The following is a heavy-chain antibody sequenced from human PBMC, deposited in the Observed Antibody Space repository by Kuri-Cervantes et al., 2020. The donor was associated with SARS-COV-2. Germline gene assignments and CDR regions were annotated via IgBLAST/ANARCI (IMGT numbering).Heavy chain of an antibody. CDR1: GGSISSSSYY. J-gene: IGHJ5*02. CDR2: IYYSGST. D-gene: IGHD3-10*01. Sequence: ESLKISCTVSGGSISSSSYYWGWIRQPPGKGLEWIGSIYYSGSTYYNPSLKSRVTISVDTSKNQFSLKLSSVTAADTAVYYCAMMVRGVIIRGRYNWFDPWGQGTLVTVSS. V-gene: IGHV4-39*07. CDR3: AMMVRGVIIRGRYNWFDP.